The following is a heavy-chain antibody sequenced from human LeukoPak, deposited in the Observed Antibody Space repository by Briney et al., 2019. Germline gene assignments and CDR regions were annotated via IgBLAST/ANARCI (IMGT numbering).Heavy chain of an antibody. D-gene: IGHD1-26*01. CDR2: ISYSGST. CDR3: ARLTPYSGSPLGDY. J-gene: IGHJ4*02. V-gene: IGHV4-39*01. CDR1: GGSISSSSNF. Sequence: PSETLSLTCTASGGSISSSSNFWGWIRQPPGKGLEWIGSISYSGSTYYNPSLKSRVTISVDTSKNQFSLKLSSVTAADTAVYYCARLTPYSGSPLGDYWGQGTLVTVSS.